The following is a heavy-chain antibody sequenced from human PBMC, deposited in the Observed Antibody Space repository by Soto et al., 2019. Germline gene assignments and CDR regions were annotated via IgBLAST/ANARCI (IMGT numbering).Heavy chain of an antibody. CDR2: IYPGDSDT. D-gene: IGHD3-22*01. Sequence: GASLKISCKGSGYSFTSYWIDWVRQMPGKGLEWMGIIYPGDSDTRYSPSFQGQATISADKSISTAYLQWSSLKASDTAMYYCARAYDSSGYSPYYYYYGMDVWGQGTTVTVSS. CDR3: ARAYDSSGYSPYYYYYGMDV. CDR1: GYSFTSYW. J-gene: IGHJ6*02. V-gene: IGHV5-51*01.